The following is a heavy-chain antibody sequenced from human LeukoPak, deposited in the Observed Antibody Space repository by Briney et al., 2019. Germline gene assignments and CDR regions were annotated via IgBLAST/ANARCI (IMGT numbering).Heavy chain of an antibody. J-gene: IGHJ4*02. CDR2: IYYSGGT. D-gene: IGHD6-13*01. CDR3: ARGPGIAAAATY. CDR1: GGSISSGGYY. Sequence: SQTLSLTCTVSGGSISSGGYYWSWIRQHPGKGLEWIGYIYYSGGTYYNPSLKSRVTISVDTSKNQFSLKLSSVTAADTAVYYCARGPGIAAAATYWGQGTLVTVSS. V-gene: IGHV4-31*03.